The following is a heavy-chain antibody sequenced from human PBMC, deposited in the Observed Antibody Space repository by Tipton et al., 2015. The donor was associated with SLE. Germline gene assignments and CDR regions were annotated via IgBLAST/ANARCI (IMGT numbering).Heavy chain of an antibody. D-gene: IGHD5-18*01. J-gene: IGHJ4*02. V-gene: IGHV1-18*01. CDR3: ARPSGYTAMAPYYYYFDY. CDR1: GYTFTSYG. Sequence: QSGPEVKKPGASVKVSCKASGYTFTSYGISWVRQAPGQGLEWMGWISAYHGNTNYAQKLQGRVTMTTDTSTSTAYMELRSLRSDDTAVYYCARPSGYTAMAPYYYYFDYWGQGTLVTVSS. CDR2: ISAYHGNT.